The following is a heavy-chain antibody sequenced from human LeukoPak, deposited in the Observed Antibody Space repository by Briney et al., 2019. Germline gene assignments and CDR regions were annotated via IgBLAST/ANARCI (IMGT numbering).Heavy chain of an antibody. J-gene: IGHJ4*02. D-gene: IGHD3-10*01. CDR3: ARGGYGSGSYNYFDY. CDR1: GYTFTSYA. V-gene: IGHV1-3*01. Sequence: ASVKVSCKASGYTFTSYAMHWVRQAPGQRLEWMGWINAGNGNTKYSQKLQGRVTITRDTSASTAYMELSSLRSEDTAVYYCARGGYGSGSYNYFDYWGQGTLVTVSS. CDR2: INAGNGNT.